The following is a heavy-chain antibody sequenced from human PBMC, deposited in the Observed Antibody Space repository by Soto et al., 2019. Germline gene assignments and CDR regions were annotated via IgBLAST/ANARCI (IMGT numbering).Heavy chain of an antibody. V-gene: IGHV6-1*01. D-gene: IGHD1-26*01. CDR3: AKIVGATVDI. CDR2: TYYRSKWYN. CDR1: GDSVSSNSAA. Sequence: SQXLSLTCSISGDSVSSNSAAWNWIRQSPSRGLEWLGRTYYRSKWYNDYAVSVKSRITINPDTSKNQFSLHLNSVTPEDTAVYYCAKIVGATVDIWGQGTMVTVSS. J-gene: IGHJ3*02.